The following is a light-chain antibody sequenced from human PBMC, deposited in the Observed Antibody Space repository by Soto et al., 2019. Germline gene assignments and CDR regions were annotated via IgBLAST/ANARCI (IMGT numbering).Light chain of an antibody. Sequence: DIQMTQYPSTLSASVGDRVTITCRATQTISNWLAWYQQKQGKAPKLLIYKTSTLETGVPSRFSGSGSGTEFTLTITSLQPDDFAIYYCQQYNSFSTFGQGTKVDIK. CDR3: QQYNSFST. V-gene: IGKV1-5*03. CDR1: QTISNW. J-gene: IGKJ1*01. CDR2: KTS.